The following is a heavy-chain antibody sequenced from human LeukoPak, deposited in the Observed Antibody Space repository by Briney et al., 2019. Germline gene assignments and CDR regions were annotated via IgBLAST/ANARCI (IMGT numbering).Heavy chain of an antibody. V-gene: IGHV1-2*02. J-gene: IGHJ4*02. D-gene: IGHD5-18*01. Sequence: ASVKVSCKASGYTFTGYYMHWVRQAPGQGLEWMGWINPNSGGTNYAQKFQGRVTMTRDTSISTAYMELSRLRSDDTAVYYCARDSSLTRYSYGQWTINFDYWGQGTLVTVSS. CDR1: GYTFTGYY. CDR2: INPNSGGT. CDR3: ARDSSLTRYSYGQWTINFDY.